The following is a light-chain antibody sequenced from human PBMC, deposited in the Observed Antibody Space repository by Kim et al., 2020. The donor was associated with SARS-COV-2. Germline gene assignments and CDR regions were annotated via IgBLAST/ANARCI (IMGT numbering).Light chain of an antibody. J-gene: IGKJ2*01. CDR3: HQYGSPPQT. Sequence: LAPGQTATLTCRASHTVTSSHLAGDQQKPGQAPRLLSYEAARRAPGIPDRFSGSGSGTDFTLTIRRLEPDDFALYSCHQYGSPPQTFGQGTRLEI. CDR1: HTVTSSH. V-gene: IGKV3-20*01. CDR2: EAA.